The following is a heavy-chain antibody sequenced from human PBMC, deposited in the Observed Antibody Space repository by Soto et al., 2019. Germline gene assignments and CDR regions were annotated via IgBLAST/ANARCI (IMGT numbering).Heavy chain of an antibody. CDR2: ISTYNGHT. V-gene: IGHV1-18*04. D-gene: IGHD2-15*01. Sequence: QLQLVQSGAEVKKPGASVKVSCMASGYIFSNYGITWVRQAPGQGLEWMGWISTYNGHTNYAHNIQGRVAMTTDTSTNSVYMERASLRSDDTAVYFCARAVGHCSDSSCYSSSFSDYNYAVYVWGPGTSVTVSS. CDR1: GYIFSNYG. J-gene: IGHJ6*02. CDR3: ARAVGHCSDSSCYSSSFSDYNYAVYV.